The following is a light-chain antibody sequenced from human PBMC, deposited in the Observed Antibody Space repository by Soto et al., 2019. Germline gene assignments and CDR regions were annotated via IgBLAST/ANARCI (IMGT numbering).Light chain of an antibody. CDR2: DVG. V-gene: IGLV2-14*03. Sequence: QSALTQPASVSGSPGQSITISCTGTNSDVGVYSYVSWYQQYPGKAPKLLIYDVGARPSGISDRFSGSKSGNTASLTISGLQAEDEADYYCSSYTAFTTYVFGSGTKLTVL. CDR3: SSYTAFTTYV. CDR1: NSDVGVYSY. J-gene: IGLJ1*01.